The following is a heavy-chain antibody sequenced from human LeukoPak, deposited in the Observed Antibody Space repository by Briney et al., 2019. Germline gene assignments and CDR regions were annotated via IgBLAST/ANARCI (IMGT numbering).Heavy chain of an antibody. V-gene: IGHV2-5*02. Sequence: SGPTLVQPTQTLTLTCTFTGFSLYSSGVGVGWIRQPPGKALEWLAVIYWDDDKRHNPSLRSRLTMSKDASKSQVFLVMSNMDPVDTATYYCAHRRPGHLTGWDNSYFDNWGPGTLVTVSS. D-gene: IGHD1/OR15-1a*01. CDR3: AHRRPGHLTGWDNSYFDN. CDR1: GFSLYSSGVG. CDR2: IYWDDDK. J-gene: IGHJ4*02.